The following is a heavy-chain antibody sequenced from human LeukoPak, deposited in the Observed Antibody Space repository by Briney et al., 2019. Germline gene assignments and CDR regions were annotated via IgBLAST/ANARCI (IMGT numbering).Heavy chain of an antibody. V-gene: IGHV4-39*01. J-gene: IGHJ1*01. D-gene: IGHD3-9*01. CDR3: ARGGLRYFDWLRGYFQH. Sequence: SETLSLTCTVSGGSISSSSYYWGWIRQPPGKGLEWIASIFYSGSTYYNPSLRSRVTISVDTSKNQFSLRLTSVTAADTAVYYCARGGLRYFDWLRGYFQHWGQGTLVTVSS. CDR1: GGSISSSSYY. CDR2: IFYSGST.